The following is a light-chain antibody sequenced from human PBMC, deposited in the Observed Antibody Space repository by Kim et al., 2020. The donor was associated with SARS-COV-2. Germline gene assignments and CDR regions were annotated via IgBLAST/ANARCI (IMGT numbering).Light chain of an antibody. CDR1: QSVTANY. V-gene: IGKV3-20*01. J-gene: IGKJ5*01. CDR3: QQYGSSSIT. Sequence: PGESAPLSCRASQSVTANYLAWYRQTPGQPPRLLIYSASNRASGIPDRFSASGSGTDFTLTISRLEPEDFAVYYCQQYGSSSITFGQGTRLEIK. CDR2: SAS.